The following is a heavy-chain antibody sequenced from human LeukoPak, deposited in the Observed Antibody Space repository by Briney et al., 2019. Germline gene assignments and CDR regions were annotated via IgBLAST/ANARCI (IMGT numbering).Heavy chain of an antibody. V-gene: IGHV3-69-1*01. CDR2: IGSDNKT. Sequence: GGSLRLSCEASGFTFSVYGMTWVRQAPGKGLEWVSSIGSDNKTHYADSVKGRFTISRDNSKNTLCLQMNSLRAEDTAVYYCAREYYYDTSAYYQGAFDIWGQGTMVTVSS. CDR3: AREYYYDTSAYYQGAFDI. CDR1: GFTFSVYG. D-gene: IGHD3-22*01. J-gene: IGHJ3*02.